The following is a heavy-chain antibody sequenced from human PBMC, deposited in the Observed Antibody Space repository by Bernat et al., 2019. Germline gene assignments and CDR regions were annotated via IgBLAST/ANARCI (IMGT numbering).Heavy chain of an antibody. CDR1: GFSFSSYA. V-gene: IGHV3-23*01. J-gene: IGHJ5*02. D-gene: IGHD3-10*01. Sequence: EVQLLESGGGLVQPGGSLRISCEASGFSFSSYAMSWVRQAPGKGLEWVSSISGSGDATYYEDSVKGRFTVSRDNSKNTLYLQMNSLRVDDTAVYYCARDVRGSGNYGWFDHWGQGTLVTVST. CDR2: ISGSGDAT. CDR3: ARDVRGSGNYGWFDH.